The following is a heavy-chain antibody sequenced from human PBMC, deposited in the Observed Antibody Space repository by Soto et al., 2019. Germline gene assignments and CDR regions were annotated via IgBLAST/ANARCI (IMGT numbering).Heavy chain of an antibody. J-gene: IGHJ4*02. D-gene: IGHD5-18*01. CDR2: VNSDGSIT. CDR3: TRDQRYSSAV. Sequence: EVQLVESGGGLVQPGGSLRLSCAASGFDFTNSWMHWVRQAPGKGLVCVSHVNSDGSITTYADSVKGRFTISRDNAKNTVYLQMNSLRVEDTAVYYCTRDQRYSSAVWGQGTLVTVSS. CDR1: GFDFTNSW. V-gene: IGHV3-74*01.